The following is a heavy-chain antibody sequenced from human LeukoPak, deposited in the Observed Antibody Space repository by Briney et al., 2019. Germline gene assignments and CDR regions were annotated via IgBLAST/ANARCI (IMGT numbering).Heavy chain of an antibody. CDR2: ISGSGVNT. CDR1: GFIFSSYA. Sequence: GGSLRLSCAASGFIFSSYAMSRVRQAPGKGLEWVSSISGSGVNTYYADSVKGRFTISRDNSKNTLFLQTNSLRAEDTAVYYCARRLPYSTSWSNFDFWGQGTLVTVSS. V-gene: IGHV3-23*01. CDR3: ARRLPYSTSWSNFDF. J-gene: IGHJ4*02. D-gene: IGHD6-13*01.